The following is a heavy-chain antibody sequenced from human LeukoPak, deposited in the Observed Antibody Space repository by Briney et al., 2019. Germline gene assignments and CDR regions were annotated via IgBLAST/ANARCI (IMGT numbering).Heavy chain of an antibody. Sequence: SETLSLTCTVSGGSISSYYWSWIRQPPGKGLEWIGYIYYSGSTNYNPSLKSRVTISVDTSKNQFSLKLSSVTAADTAVYYCAATGYSSSWYYFDYWGQGTLVTVSS. V-gene: IGHV4-59*08. CDR2: IYYSGST. CDR3: AATGYSSSWYYFDY. CDR1: GGSISSYY. D-gene: IGHD6-13*01. J-gene: IGHJ4*02.